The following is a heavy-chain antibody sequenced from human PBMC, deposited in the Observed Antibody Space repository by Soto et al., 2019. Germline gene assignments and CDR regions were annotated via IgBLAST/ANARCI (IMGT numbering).Heavy chain of an antibody. CDR2: ISGSGGST. D-gene: IGHD6-13*01. CDR1: GFTFSSYA. J-gene: IGHJ5*02. CDR3: AKDRSSSWFSNWFDP. Sequence: EVQLLESGGGLVQPGGSLRLSCAASGFTFSSYAMSWVRQAPGKGLEWVSAISGSGGSTYYADSVKGRFTISRDNSKKRLYVQMNSPRAEDTAVYYCAKDRSSSWFSNWFDPWGQGTLVTVSS. V-gene: IGHV3-23*01.